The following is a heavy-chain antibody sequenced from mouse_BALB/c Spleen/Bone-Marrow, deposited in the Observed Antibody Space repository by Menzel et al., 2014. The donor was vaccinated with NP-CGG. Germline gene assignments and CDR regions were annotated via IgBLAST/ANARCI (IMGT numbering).Heavy chain of an antibody. CDR2: INPNSGDT. J-gene: IGHJ4*01. Sequence: VQLQQSGPELVKPGPSVKMSCKASGYTFPDTYMKGVKQSHGRSPKGIGDINPNSGDTFYNQKFKGKATLTVDKSSNTAYIQLNSLTSEDSAVYFCTGSRAMDNWGQGTSVTVSS. CDR1: GYTFPDTY. CDR3: TGSRAMDN. V-gene: IGHV1-26*01.